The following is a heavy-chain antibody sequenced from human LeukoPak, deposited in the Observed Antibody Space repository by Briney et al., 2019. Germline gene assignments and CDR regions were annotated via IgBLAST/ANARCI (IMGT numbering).Heavy chain of an antibody. CDR2: IWYDGSNK. V-gene: IGHV3-33*06. CDR1: GFTFSSYG. CDR3: AKDSGMRYQFDY. J-gene: IGHJ4*02. Sequence: GGSLRLSCAASGFTFSSYGMHWDRQAPGKGLEWVAVIWYDGSNKYYADSAKGRFTISRDNSKNTLYLQMNSLRAEDTAVYYCAKDSGMRYQFDYWGQGTLVTVSS. D-gene: IGHD2-2*01.